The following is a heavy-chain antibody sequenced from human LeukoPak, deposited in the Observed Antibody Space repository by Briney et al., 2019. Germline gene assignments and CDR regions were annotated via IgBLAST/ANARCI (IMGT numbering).Heavy chain of an antibody. CDR3: TRDHITSWQIDF. V-gene: IGHV3-53*01. CDR2: IYSGGST. D-gene: IGHD2-2*01. J-gene: IGHJ4*02. Sequence: GGSLRLSCAASGFTVSSNYMSWVRQAPGKGLEWVSVIYSGGSTYYADSVKGRFTISRDNSKNTVSLQMNSLRVEDTAVYYCTRDHITSWQIDFWGQGTMVTVSS. CDR1: GFTVSSNY.